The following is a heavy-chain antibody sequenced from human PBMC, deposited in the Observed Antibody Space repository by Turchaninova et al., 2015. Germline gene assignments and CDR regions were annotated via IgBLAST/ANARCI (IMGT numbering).Heavy chain of an antibody. D-gene: IGHD3-10*01. CDR1: GGSVSGYY. CDR3: ARSYGSGNYFDN. Sequence: QVQLQESGPGLVKHSETLSLTCTVSGGSVSGYYWSWIRQPPGKGLEWFGYISYSRSKHYNPSLKSRVTISVDTSKNQFSLKLNSVTAADTAVYFCARSYGSGNYFDNWGQGTLVTVSS. J-gene: IGHJ4*02. V-gene: IGHV4-59*08. CDR2: ISYSRSK.